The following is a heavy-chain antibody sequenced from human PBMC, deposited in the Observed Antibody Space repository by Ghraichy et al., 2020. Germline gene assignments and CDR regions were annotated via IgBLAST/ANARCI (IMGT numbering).Heavy chain of an antibody. CDR3: ARHDGDHGTAVFDY. CDR1: GGSISSSSYY. CDR2: IYYSGST. J-gene: IGHJ4*02. V-gene: IGHV4-39*01. Sequence: SETLSLTCTVSGGSISSSSYYWGWIRQPPGKGLEWIGSIYYSGSTYYNPSLKRRVTISVDTSKNQFSLKLSSVTAADTAVYYCARHDGDHGTAVFDYWGQGTLVTVSS. D-gene: IGHD1-26*01.